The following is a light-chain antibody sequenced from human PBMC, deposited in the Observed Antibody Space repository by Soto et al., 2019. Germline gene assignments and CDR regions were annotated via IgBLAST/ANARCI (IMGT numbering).Light chain of an antibody. CDR1: SSDVGGYNY. V-gene: IGLV2-8*01. J-gene: IGLJ3*02. Sequence: QSVLTQPPSASGSPGQSVTIPCTGTSSDVGGYNYVSWYQHHPDKAPKLIIYEVYKRPSGVPDRFSGSKSANTASLTISGLQAEDEADYYCSSYTTSSTLVFGGGTKLTVL. CDR3: SSYTTSSTLV. CDR2: EVY.